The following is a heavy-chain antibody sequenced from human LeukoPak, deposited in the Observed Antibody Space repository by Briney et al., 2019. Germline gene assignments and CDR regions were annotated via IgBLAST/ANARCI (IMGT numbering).Heavy chain of an antibody. CDR3: ARGRSSSSWQNDY. D-gene: IGHD6-13*01. V-gene: IGHV4-34*01. CDR1: GGSFSGYY. J-gene: IGHJ4*02. CDR2: INHSGST. Sequence: SETLSLTCAVYGGSFSGYYWSWIRQPPGKGLEWIGEINHSGSTNYNPSLKSRVTISVDTSKNQFSLKLSSVTAADTAVYYCARGRSSSSWQNDYWGQGTLVAVSS.